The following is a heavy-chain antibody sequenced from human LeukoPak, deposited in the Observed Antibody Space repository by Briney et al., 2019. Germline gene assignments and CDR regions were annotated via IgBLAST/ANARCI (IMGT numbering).Heavy chain of an antibody. Sequence: PSETLSLTCAVYGGSFNGYYWSWIRQPPGKGLEWIGEINHSGSTNYNPSLKSRVTISVDTSKNQFSLKLSSVTAADTAVYYCARGLRFLEWLSKNYYFDYWGQGTLVTVSS. J-gene: IGHJ4*02. CDR3: ARGLRFLEWLSKNYYFDY. V-gene: IGHV4-34*01. CDR2: INHSGST. D-gene: IGHD3-3*01. CDR1: GGSFNGYY.